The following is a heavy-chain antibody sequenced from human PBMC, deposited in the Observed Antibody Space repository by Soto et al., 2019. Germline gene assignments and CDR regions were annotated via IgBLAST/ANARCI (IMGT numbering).Heavy chain of an antibody. CDR3: ARGRTTTVTTLAYFDY. Sequence: SETLSLTCTVSGGSISSYYWSWIRQPPGKGLEWIGYIYYSGSINYNPSLKSRVTISVDTSKNQFSLKLSSVTAADTAVYYCARGRTTTVTTLAYFDYWGQGTLVTVSS. D-gene: IGHD4-17*01. V-gene: IGHV4-59*01. J-gene: IGHJ4*02. CDR2: IYYSGSI. CDR1: GGSISSYY.